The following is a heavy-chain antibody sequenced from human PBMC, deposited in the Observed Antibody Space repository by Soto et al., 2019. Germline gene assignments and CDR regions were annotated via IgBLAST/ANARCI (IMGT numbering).Heavy chain of an antibody. D-gene: IGHD3-22*01. J-gene: IGHJ3*02. CDR3: AEGPHYYDSSGDDAFDI. V-gene: IGHV5-10-1*01. CDR1: GYSFTSYW. Sequence: GESLKISCKGSGYSFTSYWISWVRQMPGKGLEWMGRIDPSDSYTNYSPSFQGHVTISADKSISTAYLQCSSLKASDTAMYYCAEGPHYYDSSGDDAFDIWGQGTMVTVSS. CDR2: IDPSDSYT.